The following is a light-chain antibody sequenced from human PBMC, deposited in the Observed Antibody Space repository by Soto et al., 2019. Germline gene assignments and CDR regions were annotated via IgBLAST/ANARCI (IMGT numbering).Light chain of an antibody. CDR2: AAS. CDR1: QSISSY. V-gene: IGKV1-39*01. Sequence: DIQMTQSPSSLSASVGDRVTITCRASQSISSYLNWYQQKPGKAPNLLIYAASSLQSVVPSKFSGSGSGTDFTLTISSLQPEDFATYYCQQSYSSHFTFGPGTKVDIK. J-gene: IGKJ3*01. CDR3: QQSYSSHFT.